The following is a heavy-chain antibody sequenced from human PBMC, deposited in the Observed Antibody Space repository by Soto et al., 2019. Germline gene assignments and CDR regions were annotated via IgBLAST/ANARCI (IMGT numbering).Heavy chain of an antibody. CDR3: AKDASRDFWSGRTFGRENWFDP. D-gene: IGHD3-3*01. Sequence: TLSLTCTVSGGSISSYYWSWIRQPPGKGLEWIGYIYYSGSTNYNPSLKSRVTISVDTSKNQFSLKLSSVTAADTAVYYCAKDASRDFWSGRTFGRENWFDPWGQGTLVTVSS. V-gene: IGHV4-59*01. J-gene: IGHJ5*02. CDR2: IYYSGST. CDR1: GGSISSYY.